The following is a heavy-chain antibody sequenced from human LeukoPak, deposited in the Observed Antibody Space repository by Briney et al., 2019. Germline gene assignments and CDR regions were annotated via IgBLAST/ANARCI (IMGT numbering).Heavy chain of an antibody. CDR3: DSANYIWGSFPTSLDY. Sequence: GGSLRLSCAASVFNFSKAWMSWVRQAPGKGLEWVGRIKSKTDGGTTDYAAPVKGRFTISRDDSKNTVSPQMNSVKTEDTAVYYCDSANYIWGSFPTSLDYWGQGTLVTVSS. CDR2: IKSKTDGGTT. V-gene: IGHV3-15*01. J-gene: IGHJ4*02. D-gene: IGHD3-16*01. CDR1: VFNFSKAW.